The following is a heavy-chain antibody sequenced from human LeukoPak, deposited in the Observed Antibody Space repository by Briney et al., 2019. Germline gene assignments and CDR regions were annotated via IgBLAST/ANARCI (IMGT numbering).Heavy chain of an antibody. CDR3: AREISTIFGVDYMDV. Sequence: ASVKVSCKASGYTFTSYAMHWVRQAPGQRLEWMGWINAGNGNTKYSQKFQGRVTITRDTSASTAYMELSSLRSEDTAVYYCAREISTIFGVDYMDVWGKGTTVTVSS. CDR2: INAGNGNT. J-gene: IGHJ6*03. V-gene: IGHV1-3*01. CDR1: GYTFTSYA. D-gene: IGHD3-3*01.